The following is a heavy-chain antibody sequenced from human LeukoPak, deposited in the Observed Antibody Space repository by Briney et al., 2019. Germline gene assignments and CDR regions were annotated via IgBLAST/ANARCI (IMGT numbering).Heavy chain of an antibody. D-gene: IGHD1-26*01. V-gene: IGHV3-21*01. J-gene: IGHJ3*02. CDR2: ISSSSNYI. CDR3: ARDVGASAPDAFDI. Sequence: GGSLRLSCAASGFTFSTYNMNWVRQAPGKGLEWVSPISSSSNYIYYADSVQGRFTIARDNAKNSLYLQMNSLRAEDTDVYYCARDVGASAPDAFDIWGQGTMVTVSS. CDR1: GFTFSTYN.